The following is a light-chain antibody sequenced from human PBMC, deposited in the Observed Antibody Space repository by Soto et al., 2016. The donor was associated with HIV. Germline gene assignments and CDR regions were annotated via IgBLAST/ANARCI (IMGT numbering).Light chain of an antibody. CDR2: QDS. CDR1: KLGDKY. V-gene: IGLV3-1*01. J-gene: IGLJ2*01. CDR3: QAWDSLVV. Sequence: SYELTQPPSVSVSPGQTASITCSGDKLGDKYACWYQQKPGQSPVLVIYQDSKRPSGIPERFSGSNSGSTATLTIGGTQAMDEADYYCQAWDSLVVFGGGTKLTV.